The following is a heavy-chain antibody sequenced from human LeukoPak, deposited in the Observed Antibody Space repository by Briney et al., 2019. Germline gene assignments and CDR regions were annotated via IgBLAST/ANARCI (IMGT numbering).Heavy chain of an antibody. V-gene: IGHV3-48*03. CDR2: ISSSGSTI. D-gene: IGHD5-18*01. CDR1: GFTFSSYE. Sequence: QTGGSLRLSCAASGFTFSSYEMNWVRQAPGKGLEWVSYISSSGSTIYYADSVKGRFTISRDNAKNSLYLQMNSLRAEDTAVYYCARDQAAMVTGYYYYGMDVWGQGTTVTVSS. J-gene: IGHJ6*02. CDR3: ARDQAAMVTGYYYYGMDV.